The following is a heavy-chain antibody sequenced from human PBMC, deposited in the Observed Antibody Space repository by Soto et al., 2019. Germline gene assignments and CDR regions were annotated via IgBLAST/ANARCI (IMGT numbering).Heavy chain of an antibody. D-gene: IGHD3-16*01. Sequence: SETLSLTCTVSGGSISSSSYYWGWIRQPPGKGLEWIGSIYYSGSTYYNPSLKSRVTISVDTSKNQFSLKLSSVTAADTAVYYCARLIGLTLFDYWGQGTLVTVSS. CDR2: IYYSGST. CDR3: ARLIGLTLFDY. J-gene: IGHJ4*02. V-gene: IGHV4-39*01. CDR1: GGSISSSSYY.